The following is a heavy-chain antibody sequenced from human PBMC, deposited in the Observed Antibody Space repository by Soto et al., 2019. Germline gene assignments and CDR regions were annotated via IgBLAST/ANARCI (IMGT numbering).Heavy chain of an antibody. CDR2: IKQDGSEK. D-gene: IGHD3-16*01. Sequence: EVRLVVSGGGLVQPGGSLRLSCAASGFTFSSYWMSWVRQGPGKGLEWVANIKQDGSEKYFVDSVNGRFSISRDNAKNSLFLQMNSLRAEDTAVYYCARDYDRTLDFDYWGQGTLVTVSS. CDR1: GFTFSSYW. V-gene: IGHV3-7*01. CDR3: ARDYDRTLDFDY. J-gene: IGHJ4*02.